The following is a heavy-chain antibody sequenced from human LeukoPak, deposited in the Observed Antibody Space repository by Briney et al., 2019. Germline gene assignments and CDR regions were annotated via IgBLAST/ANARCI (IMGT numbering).Heavy chain of an antibody. CDR2: IYNSGST. D-gene: IGHD2-21*02. V-gene: IGHV4-30-4*01. J-gene: IGHJ4*01. CDR3: ARAIGDNGFDY. Sequence: PSETLSLTCTVSGGSLCSGDYSWRWICQPPGEGLGWIGYIYNSGSTYYNPSLKSRVTISVDTSKNQFSLKLSSVTAAGTAVYCCARAIGDNGFDYWGQGTLVTVSS. CDR1: GGSLCSGDYS.